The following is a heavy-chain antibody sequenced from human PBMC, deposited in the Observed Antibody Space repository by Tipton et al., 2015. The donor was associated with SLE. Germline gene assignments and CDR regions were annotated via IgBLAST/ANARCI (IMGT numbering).Heavy chain of an antibody. Sequence: TLSLTCTVSGGSISSSSYYWSWIRQHPGKGLEWIGYIYYSGSTYYNPSLRSRVTISVDTSKNQFSLKLSSVTAADTAVYYCARDKSSSWYGVYMDVWGKGTTVTVSS. J-gene: IGHJ6*03. CDR3: ARDKSSSWYGVYMDV. V-gene: IGHV4-31*03. CDR2: IYYSGST. D-gene: IGHD6-13*01. CDR1: GGSISSSSYY.